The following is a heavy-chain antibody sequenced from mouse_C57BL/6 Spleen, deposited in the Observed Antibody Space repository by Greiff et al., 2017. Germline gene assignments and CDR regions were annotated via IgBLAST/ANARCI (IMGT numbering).Heavy chain of an antibody. CDR2: IDPEDGDT. J-gene: IGHJ3*01. Sequence: EVQLQESGAELVRPGASVKLSCTASGFNIKDYYMHWVKQRPEQGLEWIGWIDPEDGDTEYAPKFQGKATMTADTSSNTAYLQLSSLTSEDTAVYYCTTPFYDGYPWFAYWGQGTLVTVSA. D-gene: IGHD2-3*01. CDR1: GFNIKDYY. CDR3: TTPFYDGYPWFAY. V-gene: IGHV14-1*01.